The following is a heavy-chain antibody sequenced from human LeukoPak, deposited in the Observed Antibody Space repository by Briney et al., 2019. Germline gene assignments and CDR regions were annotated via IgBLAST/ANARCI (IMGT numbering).Heavy chain of an antibody. Sequence: PGGSLRLSCAASGFTVSSNYMSWVRQAPGKGLEWVSAIFASGTTYYADSVRGRFTISRDNPKNTVLIQMNSLRAEDAAVYYCARENWGAFDSWGQGTLVTVSS. D-gene: IGHD7-27*01. J-gene: IGHJ4*02. V-gene: IGHV3-66*01. CDR1: GFTVSSNY. CDR3: ARENWGAFDS. CDR2: IFASGTT.